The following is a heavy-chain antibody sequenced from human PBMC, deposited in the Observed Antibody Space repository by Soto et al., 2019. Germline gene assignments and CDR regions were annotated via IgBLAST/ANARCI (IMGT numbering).Heavy chain of an antibody. CDR2: LWYHGSDK. J-gene: IGHJ6*02. V-gene: IGHV3-33*01. CDR1: GFTFSDYV. Sequence: GGSLRLSCATSGFTFSDYVMHWVRQAPGKGLEWVAVLWYHGSDKFYADSVKGRFTISRDNSKNTLYLQMNSLGAEDTAVYYCATSLKTSVAAAAMNYYGMDVWGQGTTVTVSS. CDR3: ATSLKTSVAAAAMNYYGMDV. D-gene: IGHD6-13*01.